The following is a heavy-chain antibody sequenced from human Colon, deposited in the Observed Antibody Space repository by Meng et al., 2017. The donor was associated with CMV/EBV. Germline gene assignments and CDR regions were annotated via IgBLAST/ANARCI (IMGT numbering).Heavy chain of an antibody. CDR3: AKDLGRGTDPAALVLDV. V-gene: IGHV3-23*01. CDR2: ISGSGGKR. D-gene: IGHD2-2*01. J-gene: IGHJ6*02. Sequence: GESLKISCAASGFTFRSYAMSWVRQAPGKGLEWVSAISGSGGKRDYADSVKGRFTMSRDNSENTLYLQMNSLRDEDTAVYYCAKDLGRGTDPAALVLDVWGQGTTVTVSS. CDR1: GFTFRSYA.